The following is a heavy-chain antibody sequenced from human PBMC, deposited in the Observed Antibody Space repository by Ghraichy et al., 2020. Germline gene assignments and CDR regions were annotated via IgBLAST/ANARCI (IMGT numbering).Heavy chain of an antibody. J-gene: IGHJ4*02. D-gene: IGHD1-26*01. V-gene: IGHV3-23*01. Sequence: GESLNISCAASGFTFGTYAMSWVRQAPGRGLECVSIISGSGGSTYYADSAKGRFTISRDNSKNTLYLQMNSLRAEDTALYYCAKGGLGATTPFDYWGQGTLVTVS. CDR3: AKGGLGATTPFDY. CDR2: ISGSGGST. CDR1: GFTFGTYA.